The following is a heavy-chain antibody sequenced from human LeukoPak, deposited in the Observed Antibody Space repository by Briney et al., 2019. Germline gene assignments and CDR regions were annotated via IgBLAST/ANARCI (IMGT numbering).Heavy chain of an antibody. V-gene: IGHV4-59*01. CDR2: IYDSGST. J-gene: IGHJ4*02. CDR3: ARIHRYCSGGACYVLDN. CDR1: GGSISSYY. D-gene: IGHD2-15*01. Sequence: PSETLSLTCTVSGGSISSYYWSWIRQPPGKGLEWIGYIYDSGSTNYNPSLKSRVTISVDTSKNQFSLKLSSVTAADTAVYYCARIHRYCSGGACYVLDNWGQGTLVAVSS.